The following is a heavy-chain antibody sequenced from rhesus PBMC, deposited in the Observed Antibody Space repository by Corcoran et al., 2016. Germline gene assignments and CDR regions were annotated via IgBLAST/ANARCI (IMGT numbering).Heavy chain of an antibody. CDR2: CSGSGGST. J-gene: IGHJ6*01. Sequence: QLQLQESGPGLVKPSETLSLTCAVSGGSSSSNYWSWIRKPPGKGREGSGRCSGSGGSTDYNPSLKSRVTISTDPSKNQFSLKLSSVTAADPAVYYCARDWGAYCSGTYCPSNGLDSWGQGVVVTVSS. D-gene: IGHD2-15*01. V-gene: IGHV4-173*01. CDR1: GGSSSSNY. CDR3: ARDWGAYCSGTYCPSNGLDS.